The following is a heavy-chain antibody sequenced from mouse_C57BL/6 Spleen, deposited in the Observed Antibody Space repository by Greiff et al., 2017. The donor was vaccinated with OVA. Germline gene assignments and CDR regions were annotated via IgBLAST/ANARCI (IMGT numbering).Heavy chain of an antibody. J-gene: IGHJ2*01. V-gene: IGHV1-39*01. CDR1: GYSFTDYN. D-gene: IGHD2-4*01. Sequence: EVKLVESGPELVKPGASVKISCKASGYSFTDYNMNWVKQSNGKSLEWIGVINPNYGTTSYNQKFKGKATLTVDQSSSTAYMQHNGQASEDSAVDDCARDNCDYYFDYWGQGTTLTVSA. CDR2: INPNYGTT. CDR3: ARDNCDYYFDY.